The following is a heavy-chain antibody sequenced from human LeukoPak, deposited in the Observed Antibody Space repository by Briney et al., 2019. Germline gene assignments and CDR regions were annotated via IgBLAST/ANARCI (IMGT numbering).Heavy chain of an antibody. Sequence: AESLTLSCAASGFTFSSYCMSWVRQPPGKGLEWVSYISSSGSTIYYADSVKGRFTIARDNAKNSLYLQMNSLRDEDTAVYSCASLVPMWGQETMVTVSS. CDR1: GFTFSSYC. V-gene: IGHV3-48*02. CDR2: ISSSGSTI. CDR3: ASLVPM. J-gene: IGHJ3*02. D-gene: IGHD2-2*01.